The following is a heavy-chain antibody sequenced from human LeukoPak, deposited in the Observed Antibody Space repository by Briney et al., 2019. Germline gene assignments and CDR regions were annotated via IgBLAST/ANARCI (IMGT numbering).Heavy chain of an antibody. D-gene: IGHD5-18*01. CDR2: IYYSGDT. CDR3: ARGSRGYSYG. J-gene: IGHJ4*02. CDR1: GGSISSGDYY. Sequence: PSETLSLTCTVSGGSISSGDYYWSWIRQHPGKGLEWIGYIYYSGDTCYNPSLRSRVSISVDTSKNQFSLKLSSVTAADTAMYYCARGSRGYSYGWGQGTLVTVSS. V-gene: IGHV4-31*03.